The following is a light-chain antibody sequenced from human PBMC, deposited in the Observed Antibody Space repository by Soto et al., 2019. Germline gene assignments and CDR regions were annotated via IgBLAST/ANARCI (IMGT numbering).Light chain of an antibody. Sequence: EIVMTQSPDTLSMSPGERATLSCRASQSVGSKLVWYQQKFGQAPRLLIYGASTRATGIPARFSGSGSGTEFTLTISSLQSEDFAVYFCQQYNDWPPMYTFGQGTKLEIK. CDR2: GAS. V-gene: IGKV3-15*01. J-gene: IGKJ2*01. CDR3: QQYNDWPPMYT. CDR1: QSVGSK.